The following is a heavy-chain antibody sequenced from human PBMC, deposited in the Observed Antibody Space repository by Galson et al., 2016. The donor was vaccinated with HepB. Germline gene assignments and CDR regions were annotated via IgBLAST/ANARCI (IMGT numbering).Heavy chain of an antibody. CDR1: GYSISSNYY. Sequence: ETLSLTCPVSGYSISSNYYWGWIRQPPGKGLEWIGSVYHTGYTYDNPSVKSRVTISVDTSKNQFSLKLSSVTAADTAIYYCARGGIVGKPYFDYWGQGTLVTVSS. J-gene: IGHJ4*02. CDR2: VYHTGYT. V-gene: IGHV4-38-2*02. D-gene: IGHD1-26*01. CDR3: ARGGIVGKPYFDY.